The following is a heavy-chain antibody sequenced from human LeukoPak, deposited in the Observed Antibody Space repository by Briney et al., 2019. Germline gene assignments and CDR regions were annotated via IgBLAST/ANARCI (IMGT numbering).Heavy chain of an antibody. J-gene: IGHJ1*01. Sequence: SETLSLTCAVSGYSIRSGYCWGWIRQPPGKGLEWIGTICHSGSTYYNPSLKSRVTISVDTSKNQFSLKLSSVTAADTALYYCARVIANTFQHWGQGTLVTVSS. V-gene: IGHV4-38-2*01. CDR3: ARVIANTFQH. CDR1: GYSIRSGYC. CDR2: ICHSGST. D-gene: IGHD2-21*01.